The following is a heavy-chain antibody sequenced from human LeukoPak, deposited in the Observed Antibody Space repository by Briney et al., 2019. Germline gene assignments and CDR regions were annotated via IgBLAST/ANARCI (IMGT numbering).Heavy chain of an antibody. CDR2: IYYSGST. CDR1: GGSISSYY. D-gene: IGHD6-13*01. Sequence: SETLSLTCTVSGGSISSYYWSWIRQPPGKGLEWIGYIYYSGSTNYNPTLKSRVTISVDTSKNQFSLKLSSVTAADTAVYYCASAAAGTRGYYFDYWGQGTLVTVSS. J-gene: IGHJ4*02. CDR3: ASAAAGTRGYYFDY. V-gene: IGHV4-59*01.